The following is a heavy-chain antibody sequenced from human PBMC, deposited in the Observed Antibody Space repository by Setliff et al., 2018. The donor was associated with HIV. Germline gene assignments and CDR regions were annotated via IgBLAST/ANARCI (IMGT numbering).Heavy chain of an antibody. CDR3: AKNIAGVCYSGLDY. Sequence: PGSTLKISCAASGFTFSNYAMSWVRQAPGKGLEWVSGISGSGGSTYYVDSVKGRFTISRDNSKNTLYQQMNSLGAADTAVYYCAKNIAGVCYSGLDYWGQGALVTVSS. CDR2: ISGSGGST. D-gene: IGHD2-15*01. CDR1: GFTFSNYA. J-gene: IGHJ4*02. V-gene: IGHV3-23*01.